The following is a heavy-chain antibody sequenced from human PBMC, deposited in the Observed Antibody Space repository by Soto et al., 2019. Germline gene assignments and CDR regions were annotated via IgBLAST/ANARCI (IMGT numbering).Heavy chain of an antibody. Sequence: GGSLRLSCAASGFTVSSNYMSWVRQAPGKGLEWVSVIYSGGSTYYADSVKGRFTISRDNSKNTLYLQMNSLRAEDTAVYYCAREVVLMVYAPPGEIDYYGMDVWGQGTTVTVSS. D-gene: IGHD2-8*01. V-gene: IGHV3-53*01. CDR2: IYSGGST. J-gene: IGHJ6*02. CDR1: GFTVSSNY. CDR3: AREVVLMVYAPPGEIDYYGMDV.